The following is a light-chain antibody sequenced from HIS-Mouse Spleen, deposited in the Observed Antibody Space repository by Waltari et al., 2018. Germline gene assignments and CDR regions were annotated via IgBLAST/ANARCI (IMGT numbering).Light chain of an antibody. Sequence: DIQMTQSPSTLSASVGDRVTITCRASQSISSWLAWYQQKPGKAPKLLIYKAYSLESGVPARFSGSGSGTEFTLTISSLQPDDVATYYCQQYNSYSWTFGQGTKVEIK. CDR2: KAY. CDR1: QSISSW. J-gene: IGKJ1*01. CDR3: QQYNSYSWT. V-gene: IGKV1-5*03.